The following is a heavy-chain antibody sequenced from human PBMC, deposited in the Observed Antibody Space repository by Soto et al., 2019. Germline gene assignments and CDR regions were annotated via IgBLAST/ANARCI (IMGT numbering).Heavy chain of an antibody. CDR2: ISYDGSNK. CDR1: GFTFSSYG. D-gene: IGHD5-18*01. Sequence: PGGSLRLSCAASGFTFSSYGMHWVRQAPGKGLEWVAVISYDGSNKYYADSVKGRFTISRDNSKNTLYLQMNSLRAEDTAVYYCAKDEGGYSYGQDYYYYGMDVWGQGTTVTVSS. CDR3: AKDEGGYSYGQDYYYYGMDV. V-gene: IGHV3-30*18. J-gene: IGHJ6*02.